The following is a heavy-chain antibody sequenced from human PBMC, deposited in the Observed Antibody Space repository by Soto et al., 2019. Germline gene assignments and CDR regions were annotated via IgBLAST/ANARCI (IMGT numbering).Heavy chain of an antibody. Sequence: EVQVLESGGGLVQPGGSLRLSCAASGFTFSRYGMNWVLQAPGKGLEWFSGVRSDGDTTYNADSVKGRFTVSRDNFRNTVDLQMNNLRVEDTAVYYCAKGKGVGATPDGANCWGQGTLVTVSP. J-gene: IGHJ4*02. D-gene: IGHD1-26*01. CDR2: VRSDGDTT. CDR3: AKGKGVGATPDGANC. CDR1: GFTFSRYG. V-gene: IGHV3-23*01.